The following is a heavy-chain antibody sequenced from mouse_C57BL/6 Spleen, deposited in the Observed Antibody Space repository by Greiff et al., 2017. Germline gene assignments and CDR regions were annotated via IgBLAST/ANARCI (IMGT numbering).Heavy chain of an antibody. CDR3: ARWGYYEGFYAMDY. J-gene: IGHJ4*01. CDR2: IYPGDGDT. Sequence: VQRVESGAELVKPGASVKISCKASGYAFSSYWMNWVKQRPGKGLEWIGQIYPGDGDTNYNGKFKGKATLTADKSSSTAYMQLSSLTSEDSAVYFCARWGYYEGFYAMDYWGQGTSVTVSS. D-gene: IGHD2-3*01. CDR1: GYAFSSYW. V-gene: IGHV1-80*01.